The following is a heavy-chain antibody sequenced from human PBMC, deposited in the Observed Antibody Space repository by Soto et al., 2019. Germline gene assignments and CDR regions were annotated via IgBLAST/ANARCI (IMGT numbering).Heavy chain of an antibody. J-gene: IGHJ6*02. D-gene: IGHD6-13*01. CDR1: GGSFSGYY. V-gene: IGHV4-34*01. CDR2: INHSGST. CDR3: ARRYSRQRGMDV. Sequence: QVQLQQWGAGLLKPSETLSLTCAVYGGSFSGYYWSWIRQRPGKGLEWFGEINHSGSTNYNPSLKSRDHISVDTSKHHFSPKLSAVTAADTGGYYCARRYSRQRGMDVWGQGTTVTVSS.